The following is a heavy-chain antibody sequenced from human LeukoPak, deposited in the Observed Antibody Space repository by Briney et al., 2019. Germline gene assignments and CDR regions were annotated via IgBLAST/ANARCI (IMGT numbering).Heavy chain of an antibody. CDR1: GYSFIGYY. CDR2: INPNSSGA. Sequence: ASVKVSCKASGYSFIGYYIHWVRQAPGQGLEWMGWINPNSSGANYAQKFQGRVTMTRDTFISTAYMELTRLRSDDTAMYYCAKSTNWGSISDGFDIWGQGTMVTVAS. D-gene: IGHD7-27*01. V-gene: IGHV1-2*02. J-gene: IGHJ3*02. CDR3: AKSTNWGSISDGFDI.